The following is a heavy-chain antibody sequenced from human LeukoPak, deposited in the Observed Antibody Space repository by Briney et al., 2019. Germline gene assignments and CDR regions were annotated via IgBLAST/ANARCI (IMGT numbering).Heavy chain of an antibody. D-gene: IGHD1-1*01. CDR2: INHSGST. J-gene: IGHJ4*02. Sequence: PSETLSLTCAVYGGSFSGYYWRWIRQPPGKGLEWIGEINHSGSTNYNPSLKSRVTISVDTSKNQFSLKLSSVTAADTAVYYCAREPTTPEKPPFDYWGQGTLVTVSS. CDR3: AREPTTPEKPPFDY. V-gene: IGHV4-34*01. CDR1: GGSFSGYY.